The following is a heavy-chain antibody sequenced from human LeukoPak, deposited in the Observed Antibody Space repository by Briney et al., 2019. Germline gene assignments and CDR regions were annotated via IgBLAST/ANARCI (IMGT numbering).Heavy chain of an antibody. V-gene: IGHV7-4-1*02. CDR3: ASPIAVAGTGRLDY. D-gene: IGHD6-19*01. CDR2: INTNTGNP. Sequence: GASVKVSCKASGYTFTSYAMNWVRQAPGQGLEWMGWINTNTGNPTYAQGFTGRFVFSLDTSVSTAYLQISSLKAEDTAVYYCASPIAVAGTGRLDYWGQGTLVTVSS. CDR1: GYTFTSYA. J-gene: IGHJ4*02.